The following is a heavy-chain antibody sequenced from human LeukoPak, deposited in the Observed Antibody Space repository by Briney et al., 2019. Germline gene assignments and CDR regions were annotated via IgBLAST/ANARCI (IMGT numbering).Heavy chain of an antibody. Sequence: SETLSLTCTVSGGSISSHYWGWIRQPPGKGLEWIGSIYYSGSTYYNPSLKSRVTISVDTSKNQFSLKLSSVTAADTAVYYCARHPLDYYFDYWGQGTLVTVSS. CDR2: IYYSGST. V-gene: IGHV4-39*01. CDR3: ARHPLDYYFDY. D-gene: IGHD3/OR15-3a*01. J-gene: IGHJ4*02. CDR1: GGSISSHY.